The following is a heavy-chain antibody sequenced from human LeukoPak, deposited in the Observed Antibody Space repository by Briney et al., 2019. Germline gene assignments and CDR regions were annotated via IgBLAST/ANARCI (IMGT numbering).Heavy chain of an antibody. Sequence: GGSLRLSCAASGFTFHHYSMHWVRQLPGKGLEWVSLISWDGGITYYADSVRGRFTISRDNSKNSLSLEMNSLRTEDTALYYCAKDSNTGGYSFGSWGQGTLVTVTS. CDR3: AKDSNTGGYSFGS. J-gene: IGHJ4*02. V-gene: IGHV3-43*01. CDR1: GFTFHHYS. CDR2: ISWDGGIT. D-gene: IGHD5-12*01.